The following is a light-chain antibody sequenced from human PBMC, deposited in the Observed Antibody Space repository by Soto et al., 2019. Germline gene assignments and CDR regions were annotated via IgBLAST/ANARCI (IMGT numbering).Light chain of an antibody. V-gene: IGKV3-15*01. Sequence: EIVMTQSPATLSLSHGERATPSCRASQSVRGNLAWYQQKPGQSPRLLIYGASSRATGIPVRFSGSGSGTEFTLTISSLQSEDFAVYYCQQYNNWPFITFGQGTRLEIK. J-gene: IGKJ5*01. CDR2: GAS. CDR3: QQYNNWPFIT. CDR1: QSVRGN.